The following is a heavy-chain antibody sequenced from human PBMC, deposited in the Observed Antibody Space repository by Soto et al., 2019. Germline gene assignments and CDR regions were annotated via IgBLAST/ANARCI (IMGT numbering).Heavy chain of an antibody. Sequence: GSLRLSCTASGFTFSDYAMAWVRQAPGKGLEWVSTISGGSSVTYYGDSVKGRFTISRDNAKKTLFLQLNRLSAEDTATYYCAKVLSKNYYYPFDFWGQGTQVTVSS. CDR1: GFTFSDYA. CDR2: ISGGSSVT. J-gene: IGHJ4*02. D-gene: IGHD3-10*01. CDR3: AKVLSKNYYYPFDF. V-gene: IGHV3-23*01.